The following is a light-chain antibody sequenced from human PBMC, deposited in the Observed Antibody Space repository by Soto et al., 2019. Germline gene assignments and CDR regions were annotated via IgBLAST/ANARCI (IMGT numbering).Light chain of an antibody. CDR3: SSYAGSINLV. CDR1: SSDVGGYNY. CDR2: EVS. V-gene: IGLV2-8*01. J-gene: IGLJ2*01. Sequence: QSALTQPPSASGSPGQSVTISCTGTSSDVGGYNYVAWYQQHPGKAPKLMISEVSKRPSGVPDRFSGSKSGNTASLTVSGLQAEDEAEYYCSSYAGSINLVFGGGTQLTVL.